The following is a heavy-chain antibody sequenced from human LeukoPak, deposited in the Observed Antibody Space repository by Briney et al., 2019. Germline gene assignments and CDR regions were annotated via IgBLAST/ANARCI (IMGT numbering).Heavy chain of an antibody. D-gene: IGHD6-13*01. Sequence: GESLKISCKASGYTFTSNWIAWVRQQPGKGPEWIGIIHPDDSGTMYSPSFQGQVTLSVDKSMSTTFLQWRSLKTSDTATYYCARLRDSSSWFFGYWGQGTLVTVSP. J-gene: IGHJ4*02. CDR3: ARLRDSSSWFFGY. CDR1: GYTFTSNW. V-gene: IGHV5-51*01. CDR2: IHPDDSGT.